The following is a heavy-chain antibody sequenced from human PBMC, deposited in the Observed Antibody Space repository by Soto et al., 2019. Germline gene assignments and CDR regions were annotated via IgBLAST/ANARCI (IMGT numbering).Heavy chain of an antibody. V-gene: IGHV1-69*13. J-gene: IGHJ6*02. Sequence: SVKVSCKASGGTFSSYAISWVRQPPGQGLEWMGGIIPIFGTANYAQKFQGRVTITADESTSTAYMELSSLRSEDTAMYYCARDGSGGSFLDDSDYYGMDVWGQGTTVTVSS. D-gene: IGHD2-15*01. CDR3: ARDGSGGSFLDDSDYYGMDV. CDR2: IIPIFGTA. CDR1: GGTFSSYA.